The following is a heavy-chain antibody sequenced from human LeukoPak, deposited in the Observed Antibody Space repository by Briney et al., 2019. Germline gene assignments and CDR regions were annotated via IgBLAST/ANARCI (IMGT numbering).Heavy chain of an antibody. D-gene: IGHD6-13*01. CDR1: GDSVSSNSAA. J-gene: IGHJ4*02. CDR3: AVGSQVAAAGRNSYYFDY. CDR2: TYYRSKWYN. V-gene: IGHV6-1*01. Sequence: SQTLSLTCAISGDSVSSNSAAWNWIRQSPSRGLEWLGRTYYRSKWYNDYAVSVKSRITINPDTSKNQFSLQLNSVTPEDTAVYYCAVGSQVAAAGRNSYYFDYWGQGTLVTVSS.